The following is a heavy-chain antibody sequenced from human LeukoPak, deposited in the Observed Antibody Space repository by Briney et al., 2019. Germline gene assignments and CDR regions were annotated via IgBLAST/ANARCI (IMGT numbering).Heavy chain of an antibody. J-gene: IGHJ4*02. Sequence: NTSETLSLTCAVYGGSFSGYYWSWIRQPPGKGLEWIGEINHSGSTNYNPSLKSRVTISVDTSKNQFSLKLSSVTAADTAVYYCARGEIFGLWGLGTLVTVSS. CDR2: INHSGST. D-gene: IGHD3-3*01. CDR3: ARGEIFGL. CDR1: GGSFSGYY. V-gene: IGHV4-34*01.